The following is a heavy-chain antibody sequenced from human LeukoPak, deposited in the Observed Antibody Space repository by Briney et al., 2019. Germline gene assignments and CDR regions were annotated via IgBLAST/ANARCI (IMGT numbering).Heavy chain of an antibody. CDR3: ARLAAPDAFDI. CDR1: GFTFSSYA. CDR2: ISYDGSNK. J-gene: IGHJ3*02. V-gene: IGHV3-30-3*01. D-gene: IGHD6-13*01. Sequence: SGGSLRLSCAASGFTFSSYAMHWVRQAPGKGLEWVAVISYDGSNKYYADSVKGRFTISRDNSKNTLYLQMNSLRAEDTAVYYCARLAAPDAFDIWGQGTMVTVSS.